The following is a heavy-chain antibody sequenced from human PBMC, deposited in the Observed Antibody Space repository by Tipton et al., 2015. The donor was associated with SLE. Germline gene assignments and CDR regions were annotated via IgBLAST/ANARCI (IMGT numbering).Heavy chain of an antibody. CDR2: LHYSGTT. D-gene: IGHD3-3*01. J-gene: IGHJ6*03. CDR1: GVSISSFGFY. Sequence: TLSLTCTVSGVSISSFGFYWGWIRQPPGRGLEWIGSLHYSGTTDYNPSLKSRVTISLDTSKNQFSLKLKSVTAADTAVYKCALGEASWSSYYEPYHKYYMDVWGKATTVTVSS. CDR3: ALGEASWSSYYEPYHKYYMDV. V-gene: IGHV4-39*07.